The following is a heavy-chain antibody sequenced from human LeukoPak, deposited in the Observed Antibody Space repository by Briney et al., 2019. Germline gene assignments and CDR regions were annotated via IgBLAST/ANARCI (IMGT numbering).Heavy chain of an antibody. CDR3: AGGGRFFDWLPHY. J-gene: IGHJ4*02. V-gene: IGHV4-30-4*01. Sequence: PSETLSLTCTVSGGSISSGDYYWSWIRQPPGKGLEWIGYIYYSGSTYYNPSLKSRITISLDTSKKQFSLKLSSVTAADMAVYFCAGGGRFFDWLPHYWGQGTLVTVSS. CDR1: GGSISSGDYY. CDR2: IYYSGST. D-gene: IGHD3-9*01.